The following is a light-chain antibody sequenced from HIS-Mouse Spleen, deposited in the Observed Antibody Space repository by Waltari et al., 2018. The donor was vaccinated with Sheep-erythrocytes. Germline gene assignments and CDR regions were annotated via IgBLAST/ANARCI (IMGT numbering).Light chain of an antibody. Sequence: SYELTQPPSVSVSPGQTASITCSGDKLGEKYACWYQQKPGQSPVLVIYQDSKRPSGIPERISGSNSGNTATLTISGTQAMDEADYYCQAWDSSTEVFGGGTKLTVL. CDR2: QDS. V-gene: IGLV3-1*01. J-gene: IGLJ2*01. CDR1: KLGEKY. CDR3: QAWDSSTEV.